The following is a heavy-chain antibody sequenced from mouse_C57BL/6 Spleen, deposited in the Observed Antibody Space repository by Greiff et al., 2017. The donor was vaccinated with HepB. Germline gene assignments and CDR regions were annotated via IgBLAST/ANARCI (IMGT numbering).Heavy chain of an antibody. Sequence: VKLVESGAELARPGASVKLSCKASGYTFTSYGISWVKQRTGQGLEWIGEIYPRSGNTYYNEKFKGKATLTADKSSSTAYMELRSLTSEDSAVYFCARSGSTPYWGQGTLVTVSA. CDR1: GYTFTSYG. CDR3: ARSGSTPY. V-gene: IGHV1-81*01. J-gene: IGHJ3*01. D-gene: IGHD5-1*01. CDR2: IYPRSGNT.